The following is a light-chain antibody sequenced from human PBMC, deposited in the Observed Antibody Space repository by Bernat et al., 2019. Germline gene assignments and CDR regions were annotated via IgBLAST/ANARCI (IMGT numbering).Light chain of an antibody. J-gene: IGKJ4*01. CDR3: QQYYTYSNT. Sequence: DIHMTQSPSTLSASLGDRVTITCRASQSISNWLAWYQQKPGKASKLLIFKASTLESGVPSRFSGSGSGTEFTLTISSLQPDDCATYYCQQYYTYSNTFGGGTKVEIK. CDR1: QSISNW. CDR2: KAS. V-gene: IGKV1-5*03.